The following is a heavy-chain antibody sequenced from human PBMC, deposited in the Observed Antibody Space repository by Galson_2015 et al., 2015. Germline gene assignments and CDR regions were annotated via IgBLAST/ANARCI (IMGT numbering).Heavy chain of an antibody. CDR1: GFPFSSYG. CDR3: ASEPAIGY. Sequence: SLRLSCAASGFPFSSYGMHWVRQAPGKGLEWVAVISYDGSNKYYADSVEGRFTISRDNSKNTLYLQMNSLRPEDTAVYYCASEPAIGYWGQGTLVTVSS. V-gene: IGHV3-30*03. J-gene: IGHJ4*02. D-gene: IGHD2-2*01. CDR2: ISYDGSNK.